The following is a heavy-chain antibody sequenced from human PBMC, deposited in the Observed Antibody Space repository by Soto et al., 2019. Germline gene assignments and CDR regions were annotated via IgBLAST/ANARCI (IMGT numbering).Heavy chain of an antibody. CDR2: IYYSGST. V-gene: IGHV4-59*01. D-gene: IGHD6-13*01. J-gene: IGHJ4*02. CDR3: ARAPSSSWSKYYFDY. CDR1: GGSISSYY. Sequence: PSETLSLTCTVSGGSISSYYWSWIRQPPGKGLEWIGYIYYSGSTNYNPSLKSRVTISVDTSKNQFSLKLSSETAADTAVYYCARAPSSSWSKYYFDYWGQGTLVTVSS.